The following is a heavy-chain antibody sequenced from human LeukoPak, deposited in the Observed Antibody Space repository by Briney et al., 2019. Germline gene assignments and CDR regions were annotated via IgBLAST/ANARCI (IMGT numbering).Heavy chain of an antibody. D-gene: IGHD1-7*01. CDR1: GGSVSSYY. CDR3: ARGNWNYGSSMDV. Sequence: SETLSLTCTVSGGSVSSYYWSWIRQPPGKGLEWIGYIYYSGSTNYNPSLKSRVTISVDTSKNQFSLELSSVTAADTAVYHCARGNWNYGSSMDVWGQGTTVTVSS. CDR2: IYYSGST. V-gene: IGHV4-59*02. J-gene: IGHJ6*02.